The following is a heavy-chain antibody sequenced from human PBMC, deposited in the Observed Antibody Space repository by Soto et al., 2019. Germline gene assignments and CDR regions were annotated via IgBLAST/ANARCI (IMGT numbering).Heavy chain of an antibody. V-gene: IGHV3-74*01. D-gene: IGHD4-4*01. CDR1: GFTFSSYW. CDR2: INSDGSST. Sequence: GGSLRLSCAASGFTFSSYWMHWVRQAPGKGLVWVSRINSDGSSTSYADSVKGRFTISRDNAKNTLYLQMNSLRAEDTAVYYYARVTVTTSYYMDVWGKGTTVTVSS. CDR3: ARVTVTTSYYMDV. J-gene: IGHJ6*03.